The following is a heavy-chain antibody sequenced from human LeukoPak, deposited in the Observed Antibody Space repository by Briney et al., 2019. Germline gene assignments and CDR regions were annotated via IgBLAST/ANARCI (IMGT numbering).Heavy chain of an antibody. V-gene: IGHV1-24*01. J-gene: IGHJ4*02. CDR1: GYTLTELS. CDR3: ATDISLSSGYVY. Sequence: ASAKVCCKVSGYTLTELSMHWVRQALGKGLEWMGGFDPEDGETIYAQKFQGRVTMTEDTSTDTAYMELSSLRSEDTAVYYCATDISLSSGYVYWGQGTLVTVSS. D-gene: IGHD3-22*01. CDR2: FDPEDGET.